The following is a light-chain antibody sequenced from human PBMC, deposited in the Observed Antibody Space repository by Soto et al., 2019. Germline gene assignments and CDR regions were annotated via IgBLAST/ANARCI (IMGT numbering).Light chain of an antibody. CDR3: QQRSIWPPLT. V-gene: IGKV3-11*01. CDR2: DAS. CDR1: QSVNNY. J-gene: IGKJ4*01. Sequence: EIVLTQSPATLSLSPGERATLSCRASQSVNNYLAWYQQKPVQAPRLLIYDASNRATGIPARFSGSGSGTDVTLTISSLEPEDFAVYYCQQRSIWPPLTFGGGTKVESK.